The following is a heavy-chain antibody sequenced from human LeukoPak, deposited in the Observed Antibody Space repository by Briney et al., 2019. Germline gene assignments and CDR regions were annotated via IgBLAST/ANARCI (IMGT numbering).Heavy chain of an antibody. Sequence: SETLSLTCAVYGGSFSGYYWSWIRQAPGKGLEWIGEINHSGSTNYNPSLKSRVTISVDTSKNQFSLKLSSVTAADTAVYYCARGGDPRYCSSTSCFFYAFDIWGQGTMVTVSS. CDR3: ARGGDPRYCSSTSCFFYAFDI. J-gene: IGHJ3*02. D-gene: IGHD2-2*01. CDR2: INHSGST. V-gene: IGHV4-34*01. CDR1: GGSFSGYY.